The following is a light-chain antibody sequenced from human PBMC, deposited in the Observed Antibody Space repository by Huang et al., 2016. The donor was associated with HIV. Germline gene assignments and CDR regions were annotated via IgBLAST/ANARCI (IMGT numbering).Light chain of an antibody. CDR1: QSVSSD. CDR3: QQYNDWPRT. V-gene: IGKV3-15*01. J-gene: IGKJ1*01. CDR2: GAS. Sequence: EIVMTQSPATLSVSPGERATLSCRASQSVSSDLVWYQQKPGQAPRLLIYGASTRATGIPARFIGSGSGTEFTLTISSLQSEDFAIYYCQQYNDWPRTFGQGTKVEIK.